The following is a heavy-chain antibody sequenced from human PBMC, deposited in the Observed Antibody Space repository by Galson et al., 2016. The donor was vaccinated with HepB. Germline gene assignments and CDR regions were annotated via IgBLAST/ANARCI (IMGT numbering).Heavy chain of an antibody. J-gene: IGHJ4*02. V-gene: IGHV4-31*03. CDR1: GGSINTGGYY. Sequence: TLSLTCTVSGGSINTGGYYWSWVRQHPGKGLEWVGYIYYGGSTYYNPSLKSRLTIAMDTSKNQFSLNLNSVSAADTAVYFCARDPTGYCAFDRRSPYFDCWGQGTLVTVSS. D-gene: IGHD3/OR15-3a*01. CDR2: IYYGGST. CDR3: ARDPTGYCAFDRRSPYFDC.